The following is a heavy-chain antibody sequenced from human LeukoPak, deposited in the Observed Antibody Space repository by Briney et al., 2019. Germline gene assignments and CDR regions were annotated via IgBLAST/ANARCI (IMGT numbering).Heavy chain of an antibody. CDR1: GYTLTELS. D-gene: IGHD4-23*01. V-gene: IGHV1-24*01. CDR3: ATFGGGNPDYYFDY. Sequence: ASVKVSCKVSGYTLTELSMHWVRQAPGKGLEWMGGFDPEDGETIYAQKFQGRVTMTEDTSTDTAYMELSSLRSEDTAVYYCATFGGGNPDYYFDYWGQGTLVTVSS. J-gene: IGHJ4*02. CDR2: FDPEDGET.